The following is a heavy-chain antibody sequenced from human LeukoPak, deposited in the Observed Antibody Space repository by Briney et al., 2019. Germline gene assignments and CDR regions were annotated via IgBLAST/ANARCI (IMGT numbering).Heavy chain of an antibody. CDR1: GFDLSRNG. CDR2: IWFGGTNT. V-gene: IGHV3-30*02. J-gene: IGHJ4*02. D-gene: IGHD3-22*01. Sequence: PGGSLRLFCTASGFDLSRNGVLGLPEAPGRGVEGVSFIWFGGTNTFYAASVRGRFTTSRDNSRNTVFLQLNSLATEDTAVYLCATDFDDVNSNYYYIPQYWGRGTLVTVSS. CDR3: ATDFDDVNSNYYYIPQY.